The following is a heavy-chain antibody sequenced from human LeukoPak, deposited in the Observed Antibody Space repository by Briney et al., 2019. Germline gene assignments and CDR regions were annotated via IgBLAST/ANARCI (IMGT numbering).Heavy chain of an antibody. CDR1: GFTFSSYW. CDR2: INSDGGST. Sequence: PGGSLRLSCAASGFTFSSYWMHWVRQAPGKGLVWVSRINSDGGSTSYADSVKGRFTISRDNAKNTLYLQMNSLRAEDTAVYYCAREGAYYDFWSGYYRSAYFDYWGQGTLVTVSS. V-gene: IGHV3-74*01. CDR3: AREGAYYDFWSGYYRSAYFDY. D-gene: IGHD3-3*01. J-gene: IGHJ4*02.